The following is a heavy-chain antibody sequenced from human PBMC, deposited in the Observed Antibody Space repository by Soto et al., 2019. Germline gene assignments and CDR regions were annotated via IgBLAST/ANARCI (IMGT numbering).Heavy chain of an antibody. J-gene: IGHJ4*02. D-gene: IGHD2-15*01. Sequence: EVQLVESGGGLVQPGGSLRLSCAASGFTVSSNYMSWVRQAPGKGLEWVSVIYSGGSTYYADSVKGRFTMSRDNSKNTLYLQMNSLRPEDTAVYYCARGGGDCSGGSSYFWRYYFDYWGQGTLVTVSS. CDR1: GFTVSSNY. CDR3: ARGGGDCSGGSSYFWRYYFDY. V-gene: IGHV3-66*01. CDR2: IYSGGST.